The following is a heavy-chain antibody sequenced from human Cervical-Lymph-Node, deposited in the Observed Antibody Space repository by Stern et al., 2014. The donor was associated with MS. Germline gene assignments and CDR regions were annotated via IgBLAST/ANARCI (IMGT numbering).Heavy chain of an antibody. V-gene: IGHV4-59*01. J-gene: IGHJ6*02. CDR1: GGSISSYY. CDR3: ARLVGELELPPYYYYGMDV. Sequence: QVQLQESGPGLVKPSETLSLTCTVSGGSISSYYWSWIRQPPGKGLEWIGYIYYSGSTNYNPSLKSRVTISVDTSKNQFSLKLSSVTAADTAVYYCARLVGELELPPYYYYGMDVWGQGTTVTVSS. D-gene: IGHD1-7*01. CDR2: IYYSGST.